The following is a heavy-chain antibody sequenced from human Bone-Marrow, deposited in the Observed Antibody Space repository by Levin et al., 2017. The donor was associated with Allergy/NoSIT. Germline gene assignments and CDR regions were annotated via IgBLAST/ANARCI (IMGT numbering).Heavy chain of an antibody. CDR3: AKFSPRSPKLLYGVWDY. CDR2: IHHSEAT. CDR1: GASISQSNW. J-gene: IGHJ4*02. Sequence: ASETLSLTCAVSGASISQSNWWSWVRQSPGKGLEWIGEIHHSEATNINPSLESRVTVSIDKSKNHLSLRLRSVTAADTAVYFCAKFSPRSPKLLYGVWDYWGQGILVIVSS. V-gene: IGHV4-4*02. D-gene: IGHD4-17*01.